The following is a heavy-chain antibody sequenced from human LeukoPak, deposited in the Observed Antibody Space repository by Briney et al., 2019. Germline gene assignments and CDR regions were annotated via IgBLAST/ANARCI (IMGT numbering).Heavy chain of an antibody. V-gene: IGHV4-38-2*02. D-gene: IGHD7-27*01. J-gene: IGHJ4*02. Sequence: SETLSLTCTVSGYSISSGYYWVWIRQPPGKGLEWIGSIYRSGSTNYNPSLKSRVTISVDTSKNQFSLKVSSVTAADTAVYYCARVPGDFDGPTGYADYWGQGTLVTVSS. CDR2: IYRSGST. CDR1: GYSISSGYY. CDR3: ARVPGDFDGPTGYADY.